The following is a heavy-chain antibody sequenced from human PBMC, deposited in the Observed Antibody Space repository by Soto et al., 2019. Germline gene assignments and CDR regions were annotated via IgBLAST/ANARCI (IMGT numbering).Heavy chain of an antibody. J-gene: IGHJ6*02. V-gene: IGHV1-18*04. CDR3: AREPYYYDSSVYYYYGMDV. Sequence: GASVKVSCKASGYTFNSYGISWVRQAPGQGLEWMGWISAYNGNTNYAQKLQDKATMTTDTSTSTAYTELRSLRYDDTAVYYCAREPYYYDSSVYYYYGMDVWGQGTTVTVSS. CDR1: GYTFNSYG. CDR2: ISAYNGNT. D-gene: IGHD3-22*01.